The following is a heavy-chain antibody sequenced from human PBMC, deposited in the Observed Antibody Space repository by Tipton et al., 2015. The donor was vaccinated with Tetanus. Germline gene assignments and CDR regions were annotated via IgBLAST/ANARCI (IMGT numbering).Heavy chain of an antibody. J-gene: IGHJ6*02. CDR2: IDPNSGGT. D-gene: IGHD3-22*01. V-gene: IGHV1-2*02. CDR3: ARDRGDYTYYGMDV. Sequence: QLVQSGAEVKKPGASVKVSCKASGYTFTGYYMYWVRQAPGQGLEWMGWIDPNSGGTVYAQKFQGRVTMTRDTSISTAYMERRSLGSDDTAVYYCARDRGDYTYYGMDVWGPGTTVTVS. CDR1: GYTFTGYY.